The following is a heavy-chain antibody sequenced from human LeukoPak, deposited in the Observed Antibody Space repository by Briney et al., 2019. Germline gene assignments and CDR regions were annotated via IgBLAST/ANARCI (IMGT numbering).Heavy chain of an antibody. CDR2: ISSSGSTI. J-gene: IGHJ4*02. CDR3: ARAEYSGSYPLWY. V-gene: IGHV3-11*01. Sequence: GGSLRLSCAASGFTFSDYYMTWIRQAPGRGLEWVSYISSSGSTIYYADSVKGRFTISRDNTKNSLYLQMNSLRAEDTAVYYCARAEYSGSYPLWYWGQGTLVTVSS. D-gene: IGHD1-26*01. CDR1: GFTFSDYY.